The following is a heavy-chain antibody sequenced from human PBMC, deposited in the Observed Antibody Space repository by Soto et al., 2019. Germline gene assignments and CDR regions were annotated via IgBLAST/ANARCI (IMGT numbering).Heavy chain of an antibody. CDR1: GFNVNSDY. CDR2: IYSGETT. V-gene: IGHV3-53*01. J-gene: IGHJ4*02. CDR3: TRDGRGLGRLSLFEY. D-gene: IGHD1-26*01. Sequence: GGSLRLSCAASGFNVNSDYMNWVRQTPGKGLEWVASIYSGETTYYADSVRGRFTISSDKSKNTLYFQLSSLRIEDTAEYYCTRDGRGLGRLSLFEYWGQGVLVTVSS.